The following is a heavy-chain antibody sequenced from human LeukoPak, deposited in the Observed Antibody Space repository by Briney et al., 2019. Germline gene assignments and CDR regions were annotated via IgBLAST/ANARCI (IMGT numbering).Heavy chain of an antibody. V-gene: IGHV3-7*01. Sequence: GGSLRLSCVASGFAFSTYWMSWVRQAPGKGLEWVANIKEDGSEKYYVDSVKGRLTVSRDNAENSLHLQMNSLTVEDTAVYYCARDPAAWDFWGQGTLVTVSS. D-gene: IGHD6-13*01. J-gene: IGHJ4*02. CDR2: IKEDGSEK. CDR1: GFAFSTYW. CDR3: ARDPAAWDF.